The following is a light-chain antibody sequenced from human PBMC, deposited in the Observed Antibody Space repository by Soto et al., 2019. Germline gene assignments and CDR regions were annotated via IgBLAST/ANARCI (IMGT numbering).Light chain of an antibody. V-gene: IGLV2-23*01. CDR3: CSYAGPRYV. J-gene: IGLJ1*01. Sequence: QSALTQPASVSGSPRQSITISCTGTSSDVGSYNLVSWYQQHPGKAPKLMIYEGSKRPSGVSNRFSGSKSGNTASLTISGLQAEDEADYYCCSYAGPRYVFGTGTKLTVL. CDR1: SSDVGSYNL. CDR2: EGS.